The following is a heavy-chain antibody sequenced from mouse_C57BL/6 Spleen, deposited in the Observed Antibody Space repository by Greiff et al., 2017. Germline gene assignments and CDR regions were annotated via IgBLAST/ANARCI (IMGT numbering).Heavy chain of an antibody. D-gene: IGHD2-1*01. CDR1: GYTFTSYG. CDR3: ARRGGGNYWYFDV. V-gene: IGHV1-58*01. CDR2: IYLGNGYT. J-gene: IGHJ1*03. Sequence: EVQLQQSGAELVRPGSSVKMSCKTSGYTFTSYGINWVKQRPGQGLEWIGYIYLGNGYTEYNEKFKGKATLTSDTSSSTAYMQLSSLTSADSASYFRARRGGGNYWYFDVWGTGTTVTVSS.